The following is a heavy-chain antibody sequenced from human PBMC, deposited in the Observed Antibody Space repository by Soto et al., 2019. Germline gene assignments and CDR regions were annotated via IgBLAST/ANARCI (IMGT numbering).Heavy chain of an antibody. D-gene: IGHD2-2*01. CDR3: ASCRSASCQGVDSYYYGMDV. V-gene: IGHV1-69*13. CDR2: IIPIFGTA. Sequence: GASVKVSCKASGGTFSSNASSWVRQAPGQGLEWMGGIIPIFGTANYAQKFQGRVTITADESTSTAYMELSSLRSEDTAVYYCASCRSASCQGVDSYYYGMDVWGQGTTVTVSS. J-gene: IGHJ6*02. CDR1: GGTFSSNA.